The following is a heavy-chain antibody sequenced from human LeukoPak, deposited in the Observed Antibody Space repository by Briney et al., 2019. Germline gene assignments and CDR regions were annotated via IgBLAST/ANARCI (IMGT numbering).Heavy chain of an antibody. D-gene: IGHD2-15*01. J-gene: IGHJ2*01. V-gene: IGHV4-39*01. CDR1: GGSISSSSYY. CDR3: ARHECGGSCPYWYFDL. Sequence: SETPSLTCTVSGGSISSSSYYWGWTRQPPGKGLEWIGSIYYSGSTYYNPSLKSRVTISVDTSKNQFSLKLSSVTAADTAVYYCARHECGGSCPYWYFDLWGRGTLVTVSS. CDR2: IYYSGST.